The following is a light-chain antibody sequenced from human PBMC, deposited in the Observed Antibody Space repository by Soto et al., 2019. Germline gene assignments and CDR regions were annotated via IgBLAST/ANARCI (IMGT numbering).Light chain of an antibody. CDR2: GNT. CDR1: SSNIGADFD. CDR3: QSYDRSLTGV. Sequence: QSVLTQPPSVSGAPGQRITISCTGNSSNIGADFDVYWYQQLPGAAPKLLIYGNTNRPSGVPDRFSGSKSGTSASLAITGLQAEDEADYYCQSYDRSLTGVFGTGTKVTVL. J-gene: IGLJ1*01. V-gene: IGLV1-40*01.